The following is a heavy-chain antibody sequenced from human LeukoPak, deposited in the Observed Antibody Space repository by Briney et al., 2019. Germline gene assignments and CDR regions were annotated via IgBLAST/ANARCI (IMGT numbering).Heavy chain of an antibody. CDR2: ISYDGSNQ. CDR1: GFTFSSYG. V-gene: IGHV3-30*18. D-gene: IGHD3-10*01. CDR3: AKDPGYYYGSGSYDY. J-gene: IGHJ4*02. Sequence: GRSLRLSCAASGFTFSSYGMHRVRQAPGKGLEWVAVISYDGSNQYYADSVKGRFTISRDNSKNTLYLQMNSLRAEDTAVYYCAKDPGYYYGSGSYDYWGQGTLVTVSS.